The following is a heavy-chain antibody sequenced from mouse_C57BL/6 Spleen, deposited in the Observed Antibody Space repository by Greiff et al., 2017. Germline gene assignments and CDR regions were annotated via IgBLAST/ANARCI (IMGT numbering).Heavy chain of an antibody. Sequence: QVQLQQSGAELVRPGTSVKVSCKASGYAFTNYLIEWVKQRPGQGLERIGVINPGSGGTNYNEKFKGKATLTADKSASTAYMQLSSLTSEDSAVYVCARDHYYGSSYFDDWGQGTTLTVAS. CDR1: GYAFTNYL. CDR2: INPGSGGT. V-gene: IGHV1-54*01. D-gene: IGHD1-1*01. CDR3: ARDHYYGSSYFDD. J-gene: IGHJ2*01.